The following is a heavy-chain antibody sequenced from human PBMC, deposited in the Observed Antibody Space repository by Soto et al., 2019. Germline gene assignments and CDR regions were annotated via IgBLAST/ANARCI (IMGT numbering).Heavy chain of an antibody. CDR1: GFAFSGSA. J-gene: IGHJ4*02. D-gene: IGHD3-22*01. Sequence: GGSLRLSCAASGFAFSGSAIHWVRQPSGKGLEWVGHIRSKAYRSATLYAASVKGRFTISRDDSKNTAYLQMTSLKTEDTAVYYCTTGLSNGYYNFDYWGQGTPVTVSS. CDR2: IRSKAYRSAT. CDR3: TTGLSNGYYNFDY. V-gene: IGHV3-73*01.